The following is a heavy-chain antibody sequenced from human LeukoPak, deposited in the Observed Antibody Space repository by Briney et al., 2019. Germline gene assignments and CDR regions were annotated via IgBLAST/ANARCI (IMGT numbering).Heavy chain of an antibody. J-gene: IGHJ6*03. CDR3: ARVGYRYSINDWSRTGLGAYPTKSYYYMDV. CDR1: GGSFSEYS. V-gene: IGHV4-34*01. CDR2: INPSGGT. D-gene: IGHD5-18*01. Sequence: PSQTLSLTSAVYGGSFSEYSWSWLRQPPGKGLEWFGEINPSGGTNHKPSLMSRVSMSVGTSKNQIFLRVSSVTAADTAVYNCARVGYRYSINDWSRTGLGAYPTKSYYYMDVWGKGTTVTVSS.